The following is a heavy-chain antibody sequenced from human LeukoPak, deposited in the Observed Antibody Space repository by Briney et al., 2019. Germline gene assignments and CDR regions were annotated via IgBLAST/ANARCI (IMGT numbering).Heavy chain of an antibody. V-gene: IGHV1-24*01. Sequence: ASVKVSCKVSGYTLTELSMHWVRQAPGKGLEWMGGFDPEDGETIYAQKFQGRVTMTEDTSTDTAYMELSRLRSDDTAVYYCARAGTGPFWSGYYDYYYMDVWGKGTTVTVSS. J-gene: IGHJ6*03. CDR3: ARAGTGPFWSGYYDYYYMDV. D-gene: IGHD3-3*01. CDR2: FDPEDGET. CDR1: GYTLTELS.